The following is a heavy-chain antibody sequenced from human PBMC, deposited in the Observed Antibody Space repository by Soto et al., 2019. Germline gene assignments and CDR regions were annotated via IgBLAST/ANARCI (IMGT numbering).Heavy chain of an antibody. J-gene: IGHJ4*02. CDR1: GGSINSYC. Sequence: SETLCLTCTVSGGSINSYCWSWIRQPPGKGLEWIAYIFDSGNANYNPSLKSRVTISVDTSKDQFSLKLTSVTAADTAVYYCARHRRTTVAKFYFDNWGQGALVTVSS. D-gene: IGHD4-4*01. CDR2: IFDSGNA. CDR3: ARHRRTTVAKFYFDN. V-gene: IGHV4-59*08.